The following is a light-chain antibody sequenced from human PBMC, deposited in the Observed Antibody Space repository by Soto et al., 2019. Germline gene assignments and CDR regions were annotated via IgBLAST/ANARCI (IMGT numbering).Light chain of an antibody. CDR2: KAS. J-gene: IGKJ1*01. CDR1: ENINSR. V-gene: IGKV1-5*03. Sequence: DIPMTQSPSTLSASVGDRVTITCRASENINSRLAWYQQKPGKAPKLLIYKASTLQGGVPSRFSGSGSGTEFTLTISSLQPDDFATYYCQQYNSYWTFGQGTKVEIK. CDR3: QQYNSYWT.